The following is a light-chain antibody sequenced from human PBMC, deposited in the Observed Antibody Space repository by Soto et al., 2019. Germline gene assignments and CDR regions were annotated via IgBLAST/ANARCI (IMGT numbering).Light chain of an antibody. V-gene: IGLV2-14*01. CDR3: QSYDSSNVV. CDR1: SGDIGSYNR. J-gene: IGLJ2*01. Sequence: QSALTQPASVSGSPGQSITISCTGTSGDIGSYNRVSWYQQHPGKAPKLIIYEVTDRPSGVSNRFSGSIDSSSNSASLTISGLKTEDEADYYCQSYDSSNVVFGGGTKLTVL. CDR2: EVT.